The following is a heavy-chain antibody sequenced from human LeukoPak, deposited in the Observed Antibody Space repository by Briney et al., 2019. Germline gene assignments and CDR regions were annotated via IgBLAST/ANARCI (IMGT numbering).Heavy chain of an antibody. CDR1: GFTFSSYA. J-gene: IGHJ5*02. D-gene: IGHD2-2*01. CDR2: ISGSGGST. CDR3: AKFSRMGFYCSSTSCYFWFDP. Sequence: GGSLRLSCAASGFTFSSYAMSWVRQAPGKGLEWVSAISGSGGSTYYADSVKGRFTISRDNSKNTLYLQMNSLRAEDTAVYYCAKFSRMGFYCSSTSCYFWFDPWGQGTLVTVSS. V-gene: IGHV3-23*01.